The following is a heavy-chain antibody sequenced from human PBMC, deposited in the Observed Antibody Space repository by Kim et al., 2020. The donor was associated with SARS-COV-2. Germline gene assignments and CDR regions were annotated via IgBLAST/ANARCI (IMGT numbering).Heavy chain of an antibody. CDR3: ARDASFNLMGSGAAIFDP. D-gene: IGHD2-15*01. CDR2: INPNSGGT. Sequence: ASVKVSCKASGYTFTGYYMHWVRQAPGQGLEWMGRINPNSGGTNYAQKFQGRVTMTRDTSISTAYMELSRLRSDDTAVYYCARDASFNLMGSGAAIFDPWGQGTLVTVSS. V-gene: IGHV1-2*06. J-gene: IGHJ5*02. CDR1: GYTFTGYY.